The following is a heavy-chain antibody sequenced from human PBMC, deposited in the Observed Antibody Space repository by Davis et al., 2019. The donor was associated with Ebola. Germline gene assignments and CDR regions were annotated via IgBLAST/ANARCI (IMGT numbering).Heavy chain of an antibody. V-gene: IGHV4-4*02. J-gene: IGHJ3*02. CDR2: IYHSGST. CDR1: GCSISSRHW. D-gene: IGHD5-18*01. Sequence: MPSETLSLTFAVPGCSISSRHWCSCVRQPPGKWLEWIVVIYHSGSTNYNPSLKSRVTISVDKSKNQFSLKLGSVTAADTAVYYCARHGFSYEPDAFDIWGQGTLVTVSS. CDR3: ARHGFSYEPDAFDI.